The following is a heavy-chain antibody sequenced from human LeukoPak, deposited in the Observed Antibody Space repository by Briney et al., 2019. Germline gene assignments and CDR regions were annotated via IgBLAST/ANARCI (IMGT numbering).Heavy chain of an antibody. J-gene: IGHJ6*02. Sequence: GGSLRLSCSASGFTFSSYAMHWVRQAPGKGLEYVSAISSNGGSTYYADSVKGRFTISRDNSKNTLYLQMNSLRAEDTAVYYCARDYPKRDCSSTSCYLLYYYYGMDVWGQGTTVTVSS. CDR1: GFTFSSYA. CDR3: ARDYPKRDCSSTSCYLLYYYYGMDV. CDR2: ISSNGGST. V-gene: IGHV3-64*04. D-gene: IGHD2-2*01.